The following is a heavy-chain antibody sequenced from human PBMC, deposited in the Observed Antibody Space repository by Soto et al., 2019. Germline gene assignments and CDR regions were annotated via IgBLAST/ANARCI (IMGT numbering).Heavy chain of an antibody. Sequence: QVQLQESGPGLVKPSQTLSLTCTVSGGSISSGGYYWSWIRQHPGKGLEWIGYIYYSGSTHYNPSLKSRVTRSVDKSKSQCSLMLSSGTAADTAVYYCARGDYYLGVWGKGTTVTVSS. CDR3: ARGDYYLGV. CDR2: IYYSGST. CDR1: GGSISSGGYY. V-gene: IGHV4-31*03. J-gene: IGHJ6*03.